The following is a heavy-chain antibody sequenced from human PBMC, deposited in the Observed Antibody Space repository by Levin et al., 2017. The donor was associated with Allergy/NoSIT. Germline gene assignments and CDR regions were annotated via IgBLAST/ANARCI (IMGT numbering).Heavy chain of an antibody. CDR3: ARAPKAVASNWFDP. D-gene: IGHD6-19*01. CDR1: GYTFTGYY. J-gene: IGHJ5*02. V-gene: IGHV1-2*02. Sequence: GASVKVSCKASGYTFTGYYMHWVRQAPGQGLEWMGWINPNSGGTNYAQKFQGRVTMTRDTSISTAYMELSRLRSDDTAVYYCARAPKAVASNWFDPWGQGTLVTVSS. CDR2: INPNSGGT.